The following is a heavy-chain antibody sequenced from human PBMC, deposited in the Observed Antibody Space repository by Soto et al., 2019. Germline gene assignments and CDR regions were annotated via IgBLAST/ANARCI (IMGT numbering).Heavy chain of an antibody. CDR2: IYYSGST. CDR1: GGSISSGGYY. J-gene: IGHJ6*02. V-gene: IGHV4-31*03. Sequence: QVQLQESGPGLVKPSQTLSLTCTVSGGSISSGGYYWSWIRQHPGKGLEWIGYIYYSGSTYYNPSLKSRVTISVDTSKNQFSLKLSSVTAADTAVYYCARSWRVVVITESPFSMDVWGQGTTVTVSS. D-gene: IGHD3-22*01. CDR3: ARSWRVVVITESPFSMDV.